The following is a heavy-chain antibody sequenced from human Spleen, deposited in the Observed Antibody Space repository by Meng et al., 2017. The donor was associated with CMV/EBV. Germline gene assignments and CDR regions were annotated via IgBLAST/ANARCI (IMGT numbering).Heavy chain of an antibody. CDR2: IWYDGSNK. CDR1: GFTFSSYG. J-gene: IGHJ6*02. V-gene: IGHV3-33*01. CDR3: ARSWDGMDV. D-gene: IGHD6-13*01. Sequence: GESLKISCAASGFTFSSYGMHWVRQAPGKGLEWVAVIWYDGSNKYYADSVKGRFTISRDNSKNTLYLQMNSLRAEDTAVYYCARSWDGMDVWGQGTAVTVSS.